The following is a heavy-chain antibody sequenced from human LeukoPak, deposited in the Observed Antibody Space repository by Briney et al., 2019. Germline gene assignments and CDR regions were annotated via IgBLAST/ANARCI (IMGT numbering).Heavy chain of an antibody. CDR2: IYTSGST. V-gene: IGHV4-4*07. J-gene: IGHJ4*02. CDR1: GYSISSGYY. D-gene: IGHD1-26*01. CDR3: ARGSYSHNFDY. Sequence: PSETLSPTCTVSGYSISSGYYWSWIRQPAGKGLEWIGRIYTSGSTNYNPSLKSRVTLSVDASKNQFSLKLSSVTAADTAVYYCARGSYSHNFDYWGQGTLVTVSS.